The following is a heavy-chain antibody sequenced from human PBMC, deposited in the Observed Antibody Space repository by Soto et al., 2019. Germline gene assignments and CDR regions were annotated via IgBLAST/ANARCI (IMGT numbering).Heavy chain of an antibody. V-gene: IGHV3-33*01. Sequence: GGSLRLSCAASGFTFSSYGMHWVRQAPGKGLEWVAVIWYDGSNKYYADSVKGRFTISRDNSKNTLYLQMNSLRAEDTAVYYCARGGYGDYEGLYAFDIWGQGTMVTVSS. CDR1: GFTFSSYG. CDR3: ARGGYGDYEGLYAFDI. J-gene: IGHJ3*02. CDR2: IWYDGSNK. D-gene: IGHD2-21*02.